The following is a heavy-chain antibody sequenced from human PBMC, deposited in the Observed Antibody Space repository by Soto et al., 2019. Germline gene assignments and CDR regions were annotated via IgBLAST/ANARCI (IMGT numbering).Heavy chain of an antibody. V-gene: IGHV3-23*01. CDR3: ANNWDCSGGTCYSYYSYDMDV. CDR1: GFTFTIYA. CDR2: ISGSGGGT. D-gene: IGHD2-15*01. J-gene: IGHJ6*02. Sequence: EVQLLESGGGLVQPGGSLRLSCAVSGFTFTIYAMSWVRQAPGKGLEWDSGISGSGGGTYYADSVKGRFTISRDNSKNTLYLQMNSLRAEDTAVYYCANNWDCSGGTCYSYYSYDMDVWGQGTTVTVSS.